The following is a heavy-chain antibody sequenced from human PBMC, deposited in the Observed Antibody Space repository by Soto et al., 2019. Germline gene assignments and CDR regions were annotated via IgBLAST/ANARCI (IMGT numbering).Heavy chain of an antibody. CDR3: ARYCGSTSCYALASDYYYYGMDV. CDR1: GYSFTSYW. V-gene: IGHV5-10-1*01. CDR2: IDPSDSYT. J-gene: IGHJ6*02. Sequence: GESLKISCKGSGYSFTSYWISWVRQMPGKGLEWMGRIDPSDSYTNYSPSFQGHVTISADKSISTAYLQWSSLKASDTAMYYCARYCGSTSCYALASDYYYYGMDVWGQGTTVTVSS. D-gene: IGHD2-2*01.